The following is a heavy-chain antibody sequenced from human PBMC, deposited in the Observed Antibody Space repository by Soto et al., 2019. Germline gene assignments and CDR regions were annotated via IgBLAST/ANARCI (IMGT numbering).Heavy chain of an antibody. V-gene: IGHV3-23*01. CDR2: ISGSGGST. CDR1: GFTFSSYA. Sequence: PGGSLRLSCAASGFTFSSYAMSWVRQAPGKGLEWVSAISGSGGSTYYADSVKGRFTISRDNSKNTLYLQMNSLRAEDTAVYYCAENYDSHLSELDYWGQGTLVTVSS. CDR3: AENYDSHLSELDY. J-gene: IGHJ4*02. D-gene: IGHD5-12*01.